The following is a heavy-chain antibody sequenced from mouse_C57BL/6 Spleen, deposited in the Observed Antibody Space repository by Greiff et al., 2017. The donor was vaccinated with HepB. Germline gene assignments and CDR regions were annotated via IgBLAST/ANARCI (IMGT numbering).Heavy chain of an antibody. J-gene: IGHJ4*01. CDR3: ARWQDSSGYVRAMDY. CDR2: INPRSGYT. D-gene: IGHD3-2*02. CDR1: GYTFTSYW. Sequence: VQLQQSGAELAKPGASVKLSCKASGYTFTSYWMHWVKQRPGQGLEWIGYINPRSGYTKYNQKFKDKATLPADKPSSTAYMQLSSLTNADSAVYYCARWQDSSGYVRAMDYWGQGTSVTVSS. V-gene: IGHV1-7*01.